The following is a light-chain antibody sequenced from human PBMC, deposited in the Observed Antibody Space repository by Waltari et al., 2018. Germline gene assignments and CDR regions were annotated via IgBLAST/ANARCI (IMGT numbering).Light chain of an antibody. Sequence: EIVMTQSLATLSVSTGARATLSCRASQSVSSNLAWYHQRPGQAPRLLIYGASTRATGIPARFSGSGSGTEFTLLISSMQSEDFAVYYCQQYNNWPRTFGQGTKVEIK. V-gene: IGKV3-15*01. CDR1: QSVSSN. CDR3: QQYNNWPRT. J-gene: IGKJ1*01. CDR2: GAS.